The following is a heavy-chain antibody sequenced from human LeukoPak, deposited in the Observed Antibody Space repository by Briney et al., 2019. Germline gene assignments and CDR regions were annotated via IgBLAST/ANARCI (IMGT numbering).Heavy chain of an antibody. CDR1: GYTFTSYY. Sequence: GASVKVPCKASGYTFTSYYMHWVRQAPGQGLEWMGIINPSGGSTSYAQKFQGRVTMTRDTSSSTVYMELSSLRSEDTAVYYCARDDLDSSGYYNAFDIWGQGTMVTVSS. J-gene: IGHJ3*02. V-gene: IGHV1-46*01. D-gene: IGHD3-22*01. CDR2: INPSGGST. CDR3: ARDDLDSSGYYNAFDI.